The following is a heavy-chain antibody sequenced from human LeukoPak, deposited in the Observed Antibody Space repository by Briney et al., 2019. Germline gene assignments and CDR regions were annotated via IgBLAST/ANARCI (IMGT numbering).Heavy chain of an antibody. CDR1: GYTFTGYH. CDR2: INPNSGVT. J-gene: IGHJ5*02. D-gene: IGHD2-15*01. CDR3: ARGYCSGGSCSGAWFDP. V-gene: IGHV1-2*02. Sequence: ASVKVSCKASGYTFTGYHIHWVRQAPGQGLEWMGWINPNSGVTNYAQKFQGRVTMTRDTSISTAYIEVNSLRSDDTAVYYCARGYCSGGSCSGAWFDPWGQGTLVTVSS.